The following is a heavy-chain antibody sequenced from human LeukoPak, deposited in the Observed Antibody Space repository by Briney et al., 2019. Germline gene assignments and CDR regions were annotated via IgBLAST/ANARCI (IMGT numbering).Heavy chain of an antibody. CDR2: IYYSGST. CDR3: ARGVLWFGEAGLYYFDY. D-gene: IGHD3-10*01. J-gene: IGHJ4*02. CDR1: GGSISSYY. V-gene: IGHV4-59*01. Sequence: PSETLSLTCTVSGGSISSYYWSWIRQPPGKGLEWIGYIYYSGSTNYNPSLKSRVTISVDTSKNQFSLKLSSVTAADTAVYYCARGVLWFGEAGLYYFDYWGQGTLVTVSS.